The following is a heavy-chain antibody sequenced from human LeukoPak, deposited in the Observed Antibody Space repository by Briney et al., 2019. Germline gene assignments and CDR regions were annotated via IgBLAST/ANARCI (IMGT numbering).Heavy chain of an antibody. J-gene: IGHJ4*02. CDR2: ISSSSSYI. V-gene: IGHV3-21*04. Sequence: GGSLRLSCAASGFTFSSYSMNWVRQAPGKGLEWVSSISSSSSYIYYADSVKGRFTISRDNSKNTLYLQMNSLRAEDTAVYYCAKGSLDYGDYVTFDYWGQGTLVTVSS. D-gene: IGHD4-17*01. CDR3: AKGSLDYGDYVTFDY. CDR1: GFTFSSYS.